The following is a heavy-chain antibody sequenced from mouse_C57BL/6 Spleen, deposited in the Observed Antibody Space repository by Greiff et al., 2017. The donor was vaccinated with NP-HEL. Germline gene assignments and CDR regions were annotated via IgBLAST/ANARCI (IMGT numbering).Heavy chain of an antibody. Sequence: VQLQQPGAELVRPGSSVKLSCKASGYTFTSYWMHWVKQRPIQGLEWIGNIDPSDSETHSNQKFKDKATLTVDKSSSTAYMQLSSLTSEDSAVYYCARPFMVTTRGYYFDYWGQGTTLTVSS. D-gene: IGHD2-2*01. CDR2: IDPSDSET. CDR1: GYTFTSYW. V-gene: IGHV1-52*01. J-gene: IGHJ2*01. CDR3: ARPFMVTTRGYYFDY.